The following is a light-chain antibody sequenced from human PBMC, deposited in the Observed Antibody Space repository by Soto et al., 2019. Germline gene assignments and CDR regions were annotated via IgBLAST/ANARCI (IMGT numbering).Light chain of an antibody. CDR1: QSISSW. J-gene: IGKJ1*01. Sequence: DIRRTQSPSTLSASVGDRVPITCRASQSISSWLAWYQQKPGKAPKLLIYDASSLESGVPSRFSGSGSGTEFTLTISSLQPDDFATYYCQQYKTFGQGTKVDIK. CDR3: QQYKT. CDR2: DAS. V-gene: IGKV1-5*01.